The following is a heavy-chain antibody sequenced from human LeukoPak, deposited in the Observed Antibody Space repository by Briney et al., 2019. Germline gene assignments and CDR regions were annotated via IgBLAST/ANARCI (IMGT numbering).Heavy chain of an antibody. Sequence: PSETLSLTCAVYGGSFSGYYWSWICQPPGKGLEWIAEINHSGSTNYNPSLKSRVTISVDTSKNQFSLKLSSVTAADTAVYYCAREPSPFTMMYYFDYWGQGTLVTVSS. D-gene: IGHD3-22*01. J-gene: IGHJ4*02. CDR3: AREPSPFTMMYYFDY. V-gene: IGHV4-34*01. CDR2: INHSGST. CDR1: GGSFSGYY.